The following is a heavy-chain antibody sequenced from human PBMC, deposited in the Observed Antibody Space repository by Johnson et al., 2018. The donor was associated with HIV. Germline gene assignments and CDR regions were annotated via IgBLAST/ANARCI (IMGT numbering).Heavy chain of an antibody. D-gene: IGHD4-17*01. Sequence: SGGGVVQPGGSLRLSCAASGFSFSSYGMYWARQAPDKGLEWVAYIPFHGNQQYYGDSVKGLFTISRDNSRDTLFLEMNSLRAEDMAGYYCSREGEGHGYGDRDAFDIWGQGIMVTFSS. CDR2: IPFHGNQQ. V-gene: IGHV3-30*02. CDR3: SREGEGHGYGDRDAFDI. J-gene: IGHJ3*02. CDR1: GFSFSSYG.